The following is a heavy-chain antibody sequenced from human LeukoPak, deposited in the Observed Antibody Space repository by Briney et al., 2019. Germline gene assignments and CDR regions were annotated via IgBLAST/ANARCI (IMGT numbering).Heavy chain of an antibody. V-gene: IGHV3-15*01. CDR1: GFTFSNAW. CDR3: TTGPYYDILTGMVRGVIRDY. Sequence: GGSLRLSCAASGFTFSNAWMSWVRQAPGKGLEWVGRIKSKTGGGTTDYAAPVKGRFTISRDDSKNTLYLQMNSLKTEDTAVYYCTTGPYYDILTGMVRGVIRDYWGQGTLVTVSS. CDR2: IKSKTGGGTT. J-gene: IGHJ4*02. D-gene: IGHD3-9*01.